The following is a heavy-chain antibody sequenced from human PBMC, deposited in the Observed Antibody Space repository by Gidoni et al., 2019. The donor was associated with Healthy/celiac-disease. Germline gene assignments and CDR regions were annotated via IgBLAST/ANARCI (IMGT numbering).Heavy chain of an antibody. D-gene: IGHD1-26*01. Sequence: QVQLVQSGAEVKKPGASVKVSCKAAGYTFTSYDINWVRQATGQGLAWMGWMNPNSGNTGYAQKFQGRVTMTRNTSISTAYMELSSLRSEDTAVYYCASVSIVGAIFDAFDIWGQGTMVTVSS. V-gene: IGHV1-8*01. CDR2: MNPNSGNT. CDR3: ASVSIVGAIFDAFDI. J-gene: IGHJ3*02. CDR1: GYTFTSYD.